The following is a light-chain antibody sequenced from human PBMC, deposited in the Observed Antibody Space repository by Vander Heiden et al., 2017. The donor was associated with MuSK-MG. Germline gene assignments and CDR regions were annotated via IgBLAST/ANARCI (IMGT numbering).Light chain of an antibody. Sequence: SALTQPSSVSGAPGRSVTISCTGTSSDVGGYNYVSWYQQHPGKAPKLMIYDVSKRPSGVPDRFSGSKSGNTASLTISGLQAEDEADYYCCSYAGSYPYVFGTGTKVTVL. CDR2: DVS. CDR3: CSYAGSYPYV. V-gene: IGLV2-11*01. J-gene: IGLJ1*01. CDR1: SSDVGGYNY.